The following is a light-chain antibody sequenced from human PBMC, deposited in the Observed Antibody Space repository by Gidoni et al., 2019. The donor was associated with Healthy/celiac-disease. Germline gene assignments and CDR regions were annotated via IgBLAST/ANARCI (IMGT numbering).Light chain of an antibody. V-gene: IGKV3-15*01. CDR1: QSVSSN. Sequence: ELLLTPSPATLSVSPGERATLSCRASQSVSSNLSWYQQTPGQAPRLLIYGASTRATGIPARFSGSGSGTEFTLTISSLQSEDFAVYYCQQLETFGQGTKVEIK. J-gene: IGKJ1*01. CDR3: QQLET. CDR2: GAS.